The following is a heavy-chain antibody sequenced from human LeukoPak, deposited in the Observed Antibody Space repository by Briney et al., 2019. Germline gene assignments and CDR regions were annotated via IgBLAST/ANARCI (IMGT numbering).Heavy chain of an antibody. CDR1: GFTFSSYA. D-gene: IGHD4-17*01. V-gene: IGHV3-23*01. J-gene: IGHJ4*02. CDR2: ISGSGGST. Sequence: LGGSLTLSCAASGFTFSSYAMSWVRQAPGKGLEWVSAISGSGGSTYYADSVKGRFTISRDNSKNTLYLQMNSLRAEDTAVYYCARGRRDYGDYPYWGQGTLVTVPS. CDR3: ARGRRDYGDYPY.